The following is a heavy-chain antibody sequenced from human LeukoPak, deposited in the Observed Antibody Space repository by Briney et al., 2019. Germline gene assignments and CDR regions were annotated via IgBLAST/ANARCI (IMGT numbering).Heavy chain of an antibody. CDR1: GYSINSGYY. CDR2: IWHTGST. Sequence: SETLSLTCTVSGYSINSGYYWGWIRQPPGKGLEWIGSIWHTGSTYYNPSLKSRVTISVDTSKNQFSLKLTSVTAADTAVYYCARVSAIVVVVAATGRAAFDIWGQGTMVTVSS. D-gene: IGHD2-15*01. CDR3: ARVSAIVVVVAATGRAAFDI. V-gene: IGHV4-38-2*02. J-gene: IGHJ3*02.